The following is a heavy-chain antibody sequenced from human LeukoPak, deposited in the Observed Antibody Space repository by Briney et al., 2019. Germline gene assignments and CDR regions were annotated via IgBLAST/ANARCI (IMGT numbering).Heavy chain of an antibody. CDR2: ISSSSSYI. V-gene: IGHV3-21*01. CDR1: GFTFSSYS. CDR3: ARKGRYCSGGSCYDFDY. J-gene: IGHJ4*02. D-gene: IGHD2-15*01. Sequence: PGGSLRLSCAASGFTFSSYSMTWVRQAPGKGLEWVSSISSSSSYIYYADSVKGRFTISRDNAKNSLYPQMNSLRAEDTAVYYYARKGRYCSGGSCYDFDYWGQGTLVTVSS.